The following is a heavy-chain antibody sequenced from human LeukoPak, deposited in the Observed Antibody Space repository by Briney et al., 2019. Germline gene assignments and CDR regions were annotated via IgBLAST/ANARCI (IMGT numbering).Heavy chain of an antibody. CDR3: AKDQLWFGEYDY. J-gene: IGHJ4*02. CDR1: GFTFSSYG. D-gene: IGHD3-10*01. V-gene: IGHV3-23*01. Sequence: GGSLRLSCAASGFTFSSYGMSWVRQPPGKGLEWVSGIRGSGSNTDYVGSVKGRFAVSRDNSKNTLYLQMNSLRAEDTAVYYCAKDQLWFGEYDYWGQGTLVTVSS. CDR2: IRGSGSNT.